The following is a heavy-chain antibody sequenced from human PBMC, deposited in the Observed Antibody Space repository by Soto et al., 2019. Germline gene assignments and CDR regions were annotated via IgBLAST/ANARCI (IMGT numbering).Heavy chain of an antibody. D-gene: IGHD3-9*01. Sequence: GSSYTSGKKGVSWIRGPRRQPLEWLAHVFSDNERSYNTSLQGRLTISKDTSGSQVVLSMTNVDPVDTATYYCAQMKVDSYQCCYALDVRLHGSTVTVSS. CDR2: VFSDNER. CDR3: AQMKVDSYQCCYALDV. J-gene: IGHJ6*01. V-gene: IGHV2-26*01. CDR1: GSSYTSGKKG.